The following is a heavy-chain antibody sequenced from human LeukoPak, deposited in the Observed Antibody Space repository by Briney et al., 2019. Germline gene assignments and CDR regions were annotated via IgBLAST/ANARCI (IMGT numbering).Heavy chain of an antibody. D-gene: IGHD5-18*01. CDR1: GFTFSSYW. Sequence: PGGSLRLSCAASGFTFSSYWMIWVRQAPGKGLEWVANIKPDGSEKYYVDSVRGRFTISRDNAKNSLYLQMNSLRAEDTAVYYCGVGRYNYGYDYWGQGTLVTVSS. V-gene: IGHV3-7*01. CDR2: IKPDGSEK. CDR3: GVGRYNYGYDY. J-gene: IGHJ4*02.